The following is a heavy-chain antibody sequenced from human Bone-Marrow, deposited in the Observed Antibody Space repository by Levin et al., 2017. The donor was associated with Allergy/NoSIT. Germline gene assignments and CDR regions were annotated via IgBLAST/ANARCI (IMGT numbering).Heavy chain of an antibody. CDR3: ARDAGSGPNY. V-gene: IGHV1-69*01. J-gene: IGHJ4*02. Sequence: KISCKASGGTFSSYAISWVRQAPGQGLEWMGGIIPIFGTANYAQKFQGRVTITADESTSTAYMELSSLRSEDTAVYYCARDAGSGPNYWGQGTLVTVSS. CDR1: GGTFSSYA. CDR2: IIPIFGTA. D-gene: IGHD3-10*01.